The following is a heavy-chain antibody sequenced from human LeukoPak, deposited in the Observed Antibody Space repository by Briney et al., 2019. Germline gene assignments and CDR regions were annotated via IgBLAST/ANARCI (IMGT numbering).Heavy chain of an antibody. Sequence: GGSLRLSCGASGFTFSNFAMSWVRQGPGRGLEWVSAISASGADTYYAGSVKGRFTISRDNSKNTLYLQMNSLRAEDTAVYYCAKAAVGGTRQGVDYWGQGTLVTVSS. CDR1: GFTFSNFA. J-gene: IGHJ4*02. V-gene: IGHV3-23*01. D-gene: IGHD6-19*01. CDR3: AKAAVGGTRQGVDY. CDR2: ISASGADT.